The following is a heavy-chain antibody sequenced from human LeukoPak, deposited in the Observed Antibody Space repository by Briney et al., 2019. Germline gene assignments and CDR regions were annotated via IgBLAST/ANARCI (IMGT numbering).Heavy chain of an antibody. CDR3: AELGITMIGGV. J-gene: IGHJ6*04. CDR1: GFTFSSYE. CDR2: ISSSGSTI. V-gene: IGHV3-48*03. D-gene: IGHD3-10*02. Sequence: GGSLRLSCAASGFTFSSYEMNWVRQAPGKGLEWVSYISSSGSTIYYADSVKGRFTISRDNAKNSLYLQMNSLRAEDTAVYYCAELGITMIGGVWSKGTTVTISA.